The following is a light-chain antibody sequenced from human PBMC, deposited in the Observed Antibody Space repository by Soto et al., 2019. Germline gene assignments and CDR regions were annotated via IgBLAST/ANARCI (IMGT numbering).Light chain of an antibody. CDR3: QQYNSYSWT. V-gene: IGKV1-5*03. J-gene: IGKJ1*01. CDR2: KES. CDR1: QSISTW. Sequence: DIQMTQSPSTLSASIGDRVTITCRASQSISTWLAWYQQKTGKAPKLLMFKESTLESGVPSRFSGSGSGTEFTLTISSLQPDDFATYYCQQYNSYSWTFGQGTRVEIK.